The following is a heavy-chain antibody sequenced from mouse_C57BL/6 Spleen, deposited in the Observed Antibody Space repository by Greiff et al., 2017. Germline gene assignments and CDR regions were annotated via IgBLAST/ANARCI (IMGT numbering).Heavy chain of an antibody. D-gene: IGHD2-3*01. CDR3: ARDPDGYPFAY. J-gene: IGHJ3*01. CDR2: ISYDGSN. Sequence: VQLQQSGPGLVKPSQSLSLTCSVTGYSITSGYYWNWIRQFPGNKLEWMGYISYDGSNNYNPSLKNRISITRDTSKNQFFLKVNSVTTEDTATYYCARDPDGYPFAYWGQGTLVTVSA. V-gene: IGHV3-6*01. CDR1: GYSITSGYY.